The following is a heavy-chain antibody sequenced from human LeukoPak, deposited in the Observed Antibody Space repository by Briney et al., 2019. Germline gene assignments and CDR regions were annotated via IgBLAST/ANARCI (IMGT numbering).Heavy chain of an antibody. D-gene: IGHD2-2*01. Sequence: GGSLRLSCAASGFTFSSSSMSWVRQAPGKGLEWVSALTGSGGSTYYADSVKGRFTISRDNSKKTLFLQMNSLRAEDTAVYYCAKDLAPAAYWGQGTLVTVSS. CDR3: AKDLAPAAY. V-gene: IGHV3-23*01. CDR2: LTGSGGST. CDR1: GFTFSSSS. J-gene: IGHJ4*02.